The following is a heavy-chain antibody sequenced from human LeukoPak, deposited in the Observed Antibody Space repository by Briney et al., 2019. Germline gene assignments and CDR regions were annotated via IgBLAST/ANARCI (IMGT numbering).Heavy chain of an antibody. CDR1: GYSFTNYW. CDR2: IYPGDSDT. CDR3: ARHGTTGSGYSNWFDP. D-gene: IGHD3-22*01. V-gene: IGHV5-51*01. Sequence: GESLKISCKGSGYSFTNYWIGWVRQMPGKGLEWMGIIYPGDSDTRYSPSFQGQVTISADKSISTAYLQWSSLKASDTAMYYCARHGTTGSGYSNWFDPWGQGTLVTVSS. J-gene: IGHJ5*02.